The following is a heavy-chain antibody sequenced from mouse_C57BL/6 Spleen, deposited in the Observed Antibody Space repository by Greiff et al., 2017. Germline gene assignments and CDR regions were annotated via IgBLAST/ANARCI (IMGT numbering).Heavy chain of an antibody. CDR1: GFTFTDYY. CDR2: IRNKANGYTT. D-gene: IGHD2-14*01. J-gene: IGHJ4*01. V-gene: IGHV7-3*01. CDR3: ARYINEYDGTPYAMDY. Sequence: EVKLMESGGGLVQPGGSLSLSCAASGFTFTDYYMSWVRQPPGKALEWLGFIRNKANGYTTEYSASVKGRFTISRDNSQSILYLQMNALRAEDSATYYCARYINEYDGTPYAMDYWGQGTSVTVSS.